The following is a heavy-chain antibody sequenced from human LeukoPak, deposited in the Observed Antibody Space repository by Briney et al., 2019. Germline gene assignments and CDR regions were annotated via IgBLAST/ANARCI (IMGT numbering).Heavy chain of an antibody. CDR1: GDSVPSNNGV. V-gene: IGHV6-1*01. CDR3: ARMGYNFEGALDS. CDR2: TYFRSKWYN. D-gene: IGHD1-1*01. J-gene: IGHJ4*02. Sequence: SQTLSLTCAISGDSVPSNNGVWNWIRQSPSRGLEWLGRTYFRSKWYNDYAVSVKSRITINPDPSKNQFSLQLSSVTPEDTAVYYCARMGYNFEGALDSWGQGTLVTVSS.